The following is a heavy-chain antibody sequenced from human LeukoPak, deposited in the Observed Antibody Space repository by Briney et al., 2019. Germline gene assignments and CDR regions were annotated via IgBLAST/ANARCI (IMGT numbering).Heavy chain of an antibody. J-gene: IGHJ5*02. CDR3: AKDAIVVVPAAILRA. CDR2: IYSGGST. Sequence: GGSLRLSCAASGFTVSSNYMSWVRQAPGKGLEWVSVIYSGGSTYYADSVKGRFTISRDNSKNTLYLQMNSLRAEDTAVYYCAKDAIVVVPAAILRAWGQGTLVTVSS. CDR1: GFTVSSNY. D-gene: IGHD2-2*02. V-gene: IGHV3-53*01.